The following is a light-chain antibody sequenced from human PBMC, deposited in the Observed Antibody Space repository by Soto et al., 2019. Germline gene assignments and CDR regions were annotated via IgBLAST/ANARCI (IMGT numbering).Light chain of an antibody. J-gene: IGKJ5*01. Sequence: EIVLTQSPGTLSLSPGERATLSCRASQSVSSSYLAWYQQRPGQAPRLLIYGTSSRATGIPDRFSGSGSGTDFTLTISRLKPEDFAVYYCQQSGSSPLVTFGQGTRLEIK. CDR2: GTS. CDR3: QQSGSSPLVT. CDR1: QSVSSSY. V-gene: IGKV3-20*01.